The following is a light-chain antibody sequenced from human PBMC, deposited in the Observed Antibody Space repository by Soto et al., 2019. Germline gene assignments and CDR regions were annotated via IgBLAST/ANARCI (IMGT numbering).Light chain of an antibody. CDR1: SSNIENNF. J-gene: IGLJ2*01. CDR2: DNN. Sequence: QSVLTQPPSVSAAPGQKVIISCSGSSSNIENNFVSWYQQLPGTAPKLLIFDNNKRASGIPDRFSGSKSGTSATLGITGLQTGDEADYYCVAWDTSLTTTVLFGGGTKLTVL. CDR3: VAWDTSLTTTVL. V-gene: IGLV1-51*01.